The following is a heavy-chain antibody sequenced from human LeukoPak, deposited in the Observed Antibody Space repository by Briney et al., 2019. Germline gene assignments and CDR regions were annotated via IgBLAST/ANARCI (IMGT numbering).Heavy chain of an antibody. CDR3: AKQRMTTVTHDY. J-gene: IGHJ4*02. CDR1: GFTFSSYA. CDR2: ISGSGGST. D-gene: IGHD4-17*01. Sequence: GGSLRLSCAASGFTFSSYAMSWVRQAPGKGLVWVSAISGSGGSTYYADSVKGRFTIPRDNSKNTLYLQMNSLRAEDTAVYYCAKQRMTTVTHDYWGQGTLVTVSS. V-gene: IGHV3-23*01.